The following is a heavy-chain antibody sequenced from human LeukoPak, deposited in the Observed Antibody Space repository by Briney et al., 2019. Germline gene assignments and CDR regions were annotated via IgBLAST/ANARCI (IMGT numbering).Heavy chain of an antibody. Sequence: PGRSLRLSCAASGLTFSSYAMHWVRQAPGKGLEWVAVISYDGSNKYYADSVKGRFTISRDNSKNTLYLQMNRLRAEDTAVYYCARDVPDIVLMVYATAYYFDYWGQGTLVTVSS. J-gene: IGHJ4*02. CDR1: GLTFSSYA. D-gene: IGHD2-8*01. V-gene: IGHV3-30*04. CDR2: ISYDGSNK. CDR3: ARDVPDIVLMVYATAYYFDY.